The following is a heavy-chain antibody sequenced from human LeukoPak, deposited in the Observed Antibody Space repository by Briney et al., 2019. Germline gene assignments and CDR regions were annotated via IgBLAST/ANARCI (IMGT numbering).Heavy chain of an antibody. CDR3: ARDLSGWADY. D-gene: IGHD6-19*01. V-gene: IGHV3-21*01. Sequence: GGSLRLSCAASGFTFSSYSMNWVRQAPGKGLEWVSSIHSSGSYIYYADSVKGRFTISRDNAKKSLFLQMSSLTAEDTGVYYCARDLSGWADYWGQGTLVTVSS. CDR1: GFTFSSYS. J-gene: IGHJ4*02. CDR2: IHSSGSYI.